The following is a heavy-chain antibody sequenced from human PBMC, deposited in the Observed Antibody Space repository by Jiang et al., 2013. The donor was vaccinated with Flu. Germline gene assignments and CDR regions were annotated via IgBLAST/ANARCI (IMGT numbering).Heavy chain of an antibody. D-gene: IGHD5-24*01. J-gene: IGHJ4*02. Sequence: PGLVKPSETLSLSCTVSGVSISRYYWSWIRQPPGKGLEWVGSLYSRGSPNYNPSLQSRATVSLDTSRDQFSLELTSVTAADTAVYYCARHGTLGDGYTPHFDFWGLGTLVTVSS. V-gene: IGHV4-59*08. CDR3: ARHGTLGDGYTPHFDF. CDR2: LYSRGSP. CDR1: GVSISRYY.